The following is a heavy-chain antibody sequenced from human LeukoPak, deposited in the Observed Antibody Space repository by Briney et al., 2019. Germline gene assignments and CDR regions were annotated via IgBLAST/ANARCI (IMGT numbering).Heavy chain of an antibody. V-gene: IGHV1-18*01. Sequence: ASVKVSCKASGGTFSSYAISWVRQAPGQGLEWMGWISAYNGNTNYAQKLQGRVTMTTDTSTSTAYMELRSLRSDDTAVYYCARWGDSSGYSWVLYYYYGMDVWGQGTTVTVSS. CDR1: GGTFSSYA. D-gene: IGHD3-22*01. J-gene: IGHJ6*02. CDR3: ARWGDSSGYSWVLYYYYGMDV. CDR2: ISAYNGNT.